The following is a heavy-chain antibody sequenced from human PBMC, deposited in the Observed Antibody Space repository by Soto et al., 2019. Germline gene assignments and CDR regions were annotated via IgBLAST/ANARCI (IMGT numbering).Heavy chain of an antibody. CDR3: AKLGSDFLNWFDP. CDR1: GFTFAAFA. D-gene: IGHD3-16*01. J-gene: IGHJ5*02. Sequence: GGSLRLSCAASGFTFAAFAMSWVRQPPGKGLEWVSAVSGSGGSTYYADSVKGRFTISRDNSKDTLYLQMSSLRAEDTAVYYCAKLGSDFLNWFDPWGQGTLVTVSS. V-gene: IGHV3-23*01. CDR2: VSGSGGST.